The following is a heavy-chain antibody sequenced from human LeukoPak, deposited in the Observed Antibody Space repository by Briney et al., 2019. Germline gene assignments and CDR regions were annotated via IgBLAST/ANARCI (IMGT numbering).Heavy chain of an antibody. V-gene: IGHV3-48*01. J-gene: IGHJ3*02. CDR3: ARVWYYDSSGYYYPEAAFDI. Sequence: PGGSLRLSCAASGFTFSSYSMNWVRQAPGKGPEWVSYISSSSSTIYYADSVKGRFTISRDNAKNSLYLQMNSLRAEDTAVYYCARVWYYDSSGYYYPEAAFDIWGQGTMVTVSS. D-gene: IGHD3-22*01. CDR2: ISSSSSTI. CDR1: GFTFSSYS.